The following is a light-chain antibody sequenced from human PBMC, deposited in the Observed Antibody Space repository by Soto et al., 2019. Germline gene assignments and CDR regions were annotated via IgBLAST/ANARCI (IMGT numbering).Light chain of an antibody. J-gene: IGLJ2*01. V-gene: IGLV1-44*01. CDR2: SNN. CDR3: AAWDDSLNGPG. CDR1: SSNIGSNT. Sequence: QSVLTQPPSASGTPGQRVTISCSGSSSNIGSNTVNWYQQLPGTAPKLLIYSNNQRPSGVPDRFSGSKSGTSASLAISGLQSEDEADYNCAAWDDSLNGPGFGGGTKLTVL.